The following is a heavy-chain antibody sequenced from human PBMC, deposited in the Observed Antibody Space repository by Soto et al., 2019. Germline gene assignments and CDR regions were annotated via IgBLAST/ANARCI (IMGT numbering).Heavy chain of an antibody. J-gene: IGHJ4*02. CDR2: ISGDGGST. D-gene: IGHD2-15*01. Sequence: GGSLRLSCAASGFTFDDYAMHWVRQAPGKGLEWVSLISGDGGSTYYADSVKGRFTISRDNSKNSLYLQMNSLRTEDTALYYCAKERLPHGGGSCFDYWGQGTLVTVSS. CDR1: GFTFDDYA. V-gene: IGHV3-43*02. CDR3: AKERLPHGGGSCFDY.